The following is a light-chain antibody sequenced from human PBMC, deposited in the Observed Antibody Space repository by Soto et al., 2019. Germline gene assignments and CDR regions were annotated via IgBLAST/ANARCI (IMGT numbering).Light chain of an antibody. CDR3: QQYDNLPVLT. J-gene: IGKJ3*01. CDR2: ETS. V-gene: IGKV1-33*01. CDR1: HDISNY. Sequence: DIQMTQSPSSLSASVGDRVTITCRASHDISNYLSWYQHKPGKAPKLLIYETSNLETGDPSRFSGSGSGTDFTFTISSLQAVNIATSYCQQYDNLPVLTFGPGTKVDIE.